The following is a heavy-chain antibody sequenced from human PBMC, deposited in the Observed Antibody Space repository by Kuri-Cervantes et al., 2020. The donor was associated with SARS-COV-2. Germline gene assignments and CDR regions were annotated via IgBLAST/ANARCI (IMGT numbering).Heavy chain of an antibody. CDR3: AGKGQLEDAFDI. D-gene: IGHD6-6*01. V-gene: IGHV4-34*01. CDR1: GGSFSGYY. CDR2: INHSGST. J-gene: IGHJ3*02. Sequence: SETLSLTCAVYGGSFSGYYWSWIRQPPGKGLEWIGEINHSGSTNYNPSLKSRVTISVDTSKNQFSLKLSSVTAADTAVYYCAGKGQLEDAFDIWGQGTMVTVSS.